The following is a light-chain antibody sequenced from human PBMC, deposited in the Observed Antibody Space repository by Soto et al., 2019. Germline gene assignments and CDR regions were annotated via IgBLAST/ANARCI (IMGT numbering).Light chain of an antibody. J-gene: IGLJ2*01. CDR2: EVS. CDR1: SSDVGGYNY. Sequence: QSVLTQPASVSGSPGQSITISCTGTSSDVGGYNYVSWYQQHPGKAPKVMIYEVSNRPSGVSNRFSASKSGNTASLTISGLQAEDEADYYCSSYTSSNTVVFGGGTQLTVL. CDR3: SSYTSSNTVV. V-gene: IGLV2-14*01.